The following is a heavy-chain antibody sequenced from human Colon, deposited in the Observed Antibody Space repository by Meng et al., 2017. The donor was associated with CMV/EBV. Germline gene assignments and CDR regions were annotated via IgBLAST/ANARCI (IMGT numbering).Heavy chain of an antibody. CDR1: NFTFSSYE. D-gene: IGHD6-13*01. CDR3: AKAPGYSSSPGYYYGMDV. CDR2: ISTTGYAI. J-gene: IGHJ6*02. Sequence: GGSLRLSCTASNFTFSSYEMHWVRQAPGKGLEWVSYISTTGYAIYYSDSVKGRFTISRDNAKNSLYLQMNSLRAEDTALYYCAKAPGYSSSPGYYYGMDVWGQGTTVTVSS. V-gene: IGHV3-48*03.